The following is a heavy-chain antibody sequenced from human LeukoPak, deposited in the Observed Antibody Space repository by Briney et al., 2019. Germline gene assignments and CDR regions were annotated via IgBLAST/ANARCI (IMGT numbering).Heavy chain of an antibody. CDR3: ARDRGGSYSAIDY. D-gene: IGHD1-26*01. V-gene: IGHV3-48*04. CDR2: ISSSSSTI. CDR1: GFTFSSYS. Sequence: PGGSLRLSCAASGFTFSSYSMNWVRQAPGRGLEWVSFISSSSSTIYYADSVKGRFTISRDNDKNSLYLKMNSVRAEDTAVYHCARDRGGSYSAIDYWGQGTLVTVSS. J-gene: IGHJ4*02.